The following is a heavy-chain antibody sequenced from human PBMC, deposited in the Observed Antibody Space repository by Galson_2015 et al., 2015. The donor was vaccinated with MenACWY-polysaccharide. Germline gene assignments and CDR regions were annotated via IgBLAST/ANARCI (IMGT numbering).Heavy chain of an antibody. CDR1: GFTFSSYA. D-gene: IGHD6-19*01. CDR3: TRSKAVADPLDY. CDR2: ISGSGGST. V-gene: IGHV3-23*01. Sequence: SLRLSCAASGFTFSSYAMSWVRQAPGKGLEWVSGISGSGGSTYYADSVKGRFTISRDNSKNTLYLQMNSLRVEDTAVYYCTRSKAVADPLDYWGQGTLVTVSS. J-gene: IGHJ4*02.